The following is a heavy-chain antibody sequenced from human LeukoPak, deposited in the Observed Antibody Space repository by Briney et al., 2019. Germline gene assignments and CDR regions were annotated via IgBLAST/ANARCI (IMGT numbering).Heavy chain of an antibody. CDR2: IYHSGST. D-gene: IGHD3-16*01. J-gene: IGHJ4*02. V-gene: IGHV4-59*12. CDR1: GGSISSYY. CDR3: ARKDFGGARAVEY. Sequence: SETLSLTCTVSGGSISSYYWSWIRQPPGKGLEWIGEIYHSGSTNYNPSLKSRVTVSVDKSKNQFSLKLSSVTAADTAVYYCARKDFGGARAVEYWGQGTLVTVSS.